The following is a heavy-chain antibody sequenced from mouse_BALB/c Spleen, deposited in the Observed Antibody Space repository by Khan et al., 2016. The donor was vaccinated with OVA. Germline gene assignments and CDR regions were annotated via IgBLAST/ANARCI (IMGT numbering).Heavy chain of an antibody. CDR2: IWSAGST. D-gene: IGHD2-4*01. J-gene: IGHJ3*01. CDR3: ARRGYDYGRGALFAY. Sequence: QVQLKQSGPGLVQPSQSLSITCTVSGFSLDRYSVHWIRQSPGKGLEWLGVIWSAGSTAYNAAFISRLTITKDNSRSQVFFKVNSLQPNDTAIYYCARRGYDYGRGALFAYWGQGTLVTVSA. V-gene: IGHV2-2*02. CDR1: GFSLDRYS.